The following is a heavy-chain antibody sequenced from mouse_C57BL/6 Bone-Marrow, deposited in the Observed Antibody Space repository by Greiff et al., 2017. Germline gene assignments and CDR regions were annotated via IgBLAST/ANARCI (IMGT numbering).Heavy chain of an antibody. CDR2: IRNKANNHAT. CDR1: GFTFSDAW. CDR3: TGIYCDCDWFAY. V-gene: IGHV6-6*01. J-gene: IGHJ3*01. D-gene: IGHD2-4*01. Sequence: EVKVEESGGGLVQPGGSMKLSCAASGFTFSDAWMDWVRQSPEKGLEWVAEIRNKANNHATYYAESVKGRFTISRDDSKSSVYLHRNSLRAEDTGIYYWTGIYCDCDWFAYWGQGTLVTVSA.